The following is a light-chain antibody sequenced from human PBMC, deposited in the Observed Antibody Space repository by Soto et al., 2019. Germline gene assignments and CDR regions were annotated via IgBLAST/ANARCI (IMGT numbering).Light chain of an antibody. CDR3: QHCDYLPI. CDR2: DAS. Sequence: DIQMTQSPSSLSESVGDRVTITCQASQDITSYLNWYQHKPGKAPKLLIYDASILEAGVPPRFSGSGSGTDFTLTISSLQPEDVATYYCQHCDYLPIFGPGTTVDFK. J-gene: IGKJ3*01. V-gene: IGKV1-33*01. CDR1: QDITSY.